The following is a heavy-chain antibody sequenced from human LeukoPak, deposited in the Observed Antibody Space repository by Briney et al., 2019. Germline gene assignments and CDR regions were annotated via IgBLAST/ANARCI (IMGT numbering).Heavy chain of an antibody. CDR1: GFTFSSYS. D-gene: IGHD3-22*01. CDR3: VRLRRNSDRSGYYYYYDY. V-gene: IGHV3-21*01. J-gene: IGHJ4*02. CDR2: ISVRSNYI. Sequence: GGSLRLSCAASGFTFSSYSINWVRQAPGKGLEWVSSISVRSNYIYYADSVRGRLSISRDDARDSLYLEMHSLRAEDSAVYYCVRLRRNSDRSGYYYYYDYWGQGTLVTVSS.